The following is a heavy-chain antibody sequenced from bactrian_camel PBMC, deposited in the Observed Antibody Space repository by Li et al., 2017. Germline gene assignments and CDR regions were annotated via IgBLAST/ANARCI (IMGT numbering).Heavy chain of an antibody. CDR3: AAEPNRRCYTFDFTY. CDR1: IVNYC. V-gene: IGHV3S53*01. J-gene: IGHJ4*01. CDR2: IDSYGNI. D-gene: IGHD2*01. Sequence: HVQLVESGGGSVQAGGSLRLSCATTIVNYCVGWIRQAPGKEREGVASIDSYGNIRYADSVKGRFTISKDSADKSLLLQMDDLKPEDSAVYYCAAEPNRRCYTFDFTYLGQGTQVTVS.